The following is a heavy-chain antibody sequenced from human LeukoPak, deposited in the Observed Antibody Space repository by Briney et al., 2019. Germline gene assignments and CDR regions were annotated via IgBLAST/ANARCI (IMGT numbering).Heavy chain of an antibody. CDR2: ISSSSSYT. CDR1: GFTFSDYY. CDR3: ARIYGDPLPEYFQH. Sequence: GGSLRLSCAASGFTFSDYYMSWIRQAPGKGLEWVSYISSSSSYTNYADSVKGRFTISRDNAKNSLCLQMNSLRAEDTAVYYCARIYGDPLPEYFQHWGQGTLVTVSS. D-gene: IGHD4-17*01. J-gene: IGHJ1*01. V-gene: IGHV3-11*06.